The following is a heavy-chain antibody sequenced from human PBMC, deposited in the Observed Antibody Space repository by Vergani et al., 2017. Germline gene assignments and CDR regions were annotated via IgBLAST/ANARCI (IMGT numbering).Heavy chain of an antibody. Sequence: QVKLQESGPGLLKPSQTLSLTCTVSGESIRSGSHYWSWIRQPAGKGPEWIEHIHTGRSTDLNPSFKSRVSISVDTSKSQFSLKLNSVTVADTAVYYCARSRPSCTSGSCPAIWGQGTLVTVSS. J-gene: IGHJ4*02. V-gene: IGHV4-61*02. D-gene: IGHD2-15*01. CDR3: ARSRPSCTSGSCPAI. CDR1: GESIRSGSHY. CDR2: IHTGRST.